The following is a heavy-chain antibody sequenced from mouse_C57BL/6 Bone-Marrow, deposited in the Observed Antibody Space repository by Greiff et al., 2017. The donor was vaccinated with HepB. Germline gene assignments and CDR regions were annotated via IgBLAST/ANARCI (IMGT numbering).Heavy chain of an antibody. CDR2: IFPGSGST. CDR1: GYTFTDYY. CDR3: ARRAIYYGNYAMDY. J-gene: IGHJ4*01. V-gene: IGHV1-75*01. D-gene: IGHD2-1*01. Sequence: VQVVESGPELVKPGASVKISCKASGYTFTDYYINWVKQRPGQGLEWIGWIFPGSGSTYYNEKFKGKATLTVDKSSSTAYMLLSSLTSEDSAVYFCARRAIYYGNYAMDYWGQGTSVTVSS.